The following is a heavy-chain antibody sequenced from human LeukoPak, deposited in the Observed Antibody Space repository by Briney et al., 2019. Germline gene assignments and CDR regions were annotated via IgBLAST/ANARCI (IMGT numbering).Heavy chain of an antibody. J-gene: IGHJ6*03. V-gene: IGHV1-69*05. D-gene: IGHD2-2*01. Sequence: GSSVKVSCKASRGTFSSYAISWVRQAPGQGREWMGGIIPIFGTANYAQKFQGRVTITTDESTSTAYMELSSLRSEDTAVYYCASWGYCSSTSCQKYYYHYYYMDVWGKGTTVTVSS. CDR3: ASWGYCSSTSCQKYYYHYYYMDV. CDR1: RGTFSSYA. CDR2: IIPIFGTA.